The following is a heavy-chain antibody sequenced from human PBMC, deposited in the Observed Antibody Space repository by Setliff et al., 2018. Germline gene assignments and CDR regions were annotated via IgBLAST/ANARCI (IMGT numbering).Heavy chain of an antibody. CDR3: ATLTGDRGVGY. CDR2: IYYRGST. D-gene: IGHD7-27*01. Sequence: SETLSLTCAVSGYSISSGYNWGWIRQPPGKGLEWIGSIYYRGSTSYNSSLKSRVSILVDTSKNQFSLNLNAVTAADTAVYYCATLTGDRGVGYCGQGRLVTVSS. J-gene: IGHJ4*02. CDR1: GYSISSGYN. V-gene: IGHV4-38-2*01.